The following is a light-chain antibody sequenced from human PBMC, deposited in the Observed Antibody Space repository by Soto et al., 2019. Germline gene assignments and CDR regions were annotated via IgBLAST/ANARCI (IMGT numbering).Light chain of an antibody. CDR2: GAS. CDR1: QRVGSN. CDR3: QHYNNWPLT. Sequence: EIVMTQSPATLSVSPGERATLSCRASQRVGSNLAWYQQKPGQVPRLLIYGASTRATGIPARFSGSGSGTEFTLTISSLQSEDFAVYYCQHYNNWPLTFGGGTKVDIK. V-gene: IGKV3-15*01. J-gene: IGKJ4*01.